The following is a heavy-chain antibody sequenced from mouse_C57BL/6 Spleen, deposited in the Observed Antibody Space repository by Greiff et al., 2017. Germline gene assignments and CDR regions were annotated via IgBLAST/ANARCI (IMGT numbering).Heavy chain of an antibody. D-gene: IGHD1-3*01. Sequence: QVQLKESGPGLVQPSQSLSITCTVSGFSLTSYGVHWVRQSPGKGLEWLGVIWSGGSTDYNAAFISRLSISKDNSTSQVFFKMNSLQADDTAIYYCAREVGRGDAMDDWGQGTSVTVSS. J-gene: IGHJ4*01. CDR3: AREVGRGDAMDD. CDR1: GFSLTSYG. V-gene: IGHV2-2*01. CDR2: IWSGGST.